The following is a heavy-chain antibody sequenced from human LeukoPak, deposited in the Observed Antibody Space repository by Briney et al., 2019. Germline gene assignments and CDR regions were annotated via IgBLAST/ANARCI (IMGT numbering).Heavy chain of an antibody. CDR1: GGSISSYY. CDR3: ARVSGYDWESFYDY. Sequence: SENLSLNCTVSGGSISSYYWSWIRQPPGKGLEWIGYIYYSGSTNYNPSLKSRVTISADTSKNQFSLKLSSVTAADTAVYYCARVSGYDWESFYDYWGQGTLVTVSS. J-gene: IGHJ4*02. V-gene: IGHV4-59*01. CDR2: IYYSGST. D-gene: IGHD5-12*01.